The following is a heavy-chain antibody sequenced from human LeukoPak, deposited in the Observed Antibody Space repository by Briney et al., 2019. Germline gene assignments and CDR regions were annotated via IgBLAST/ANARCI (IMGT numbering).Heavy chain of an antibody. Sequence: ASVKVSCKASGYTFTGYYMHWVRQAPGQGLEWMGGIIPIFGTANYAQKFQGRVTITADESTSTAYMELSSLRSEDTAVYYCARDRGSYYYVGWGQGTLVTVSS. CDR3: ARDRGSYYYVG. CDR2: IIPIFGTA. J-gene: IGHJ4*02. D-gene: IGHD3-10*02. CDR1: GYTFTGYY. V-gene: IGHV1-69*13.